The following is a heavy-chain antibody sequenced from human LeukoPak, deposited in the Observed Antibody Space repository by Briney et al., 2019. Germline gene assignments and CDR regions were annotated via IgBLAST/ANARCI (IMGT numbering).Heavy chain of an antibody. CDR2: INPNSGGT. V-gene: IGHV1-2*02. D-gene: IGHD1-1*01. Sequence: ASVKVSCKASGYTFTGYYMHWVRQAPGQGLEWMGWINPNSGGTNYAQKFQGRVTMTRDTSISTAYMELSRLRSDDTAVYYCARDQSLDAGMDVWGKGTTVTVSS. J-gene: IGHJ6*04. CDR3: ARDQSLDAGMDV. CDR1: GYTFTGYY.